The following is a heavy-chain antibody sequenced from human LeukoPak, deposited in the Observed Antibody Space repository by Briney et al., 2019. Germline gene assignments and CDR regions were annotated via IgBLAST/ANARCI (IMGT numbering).Heavy chain of an antibody. D-gene: IGHD3-10*01. CDR2: IRFDGGDK. J-gene: IGHJ4*02. V-gene: IGHV3-30*02. CDR3: TKDMLQGDAYPSGSQDY. Sequence: GGSLRLSCAASGFNFNSYGMHWVRQAPGKGLEWVAFIRFDGGDKYYSDSVRGRFTTSRDNSKNTLYLEVASLRVEDAALYYCTKDMLQGDAYPSGSQDYWGQGSLVTVSS. CDR1: GFNFNSYG.